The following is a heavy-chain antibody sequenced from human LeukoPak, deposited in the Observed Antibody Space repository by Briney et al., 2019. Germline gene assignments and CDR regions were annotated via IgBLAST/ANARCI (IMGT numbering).Heavy chain of an antibody. V-gene: IGHV1-18*01. CDR3: ARIKLDGDSSDWFRADH. J-gene: IGHJ4*02. D-gene: IGHD6-19*01. CDR1: GYTFTSYG. Sequence: GASVKVSCKASGYTFTSYGISWVRQAPGQGLEWMGWISAYNGNTNYAQKLQGRVTMTTDTSTSTAYMELRSLRSDDTATYYCARIKLDGDSSDWFRADHWGQGTLVTVSS. CDR2: ISAYNGNT.